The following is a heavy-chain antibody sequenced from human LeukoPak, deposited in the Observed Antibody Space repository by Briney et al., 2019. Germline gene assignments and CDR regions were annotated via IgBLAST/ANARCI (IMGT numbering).Heavy chain of an antibody. D-gene: IGHD3-22*01. CDR2: TNRDDSDT. V-gene: IGHV3-74*01. J-gene: IGHJ4*02. CDR1: GFTFSGYW. Sequence: GGSVRLSCAASGFTFSGYWMHWVRQAPGKGLVWVSRTNRDDSDTSYADSVKGRFTISRDKAKSTLYLQMNSLRVEDTAVYYCARSANYFDTSGQDYWGQGTLVTV. CDR3: ARSANYFDTSGQDY.